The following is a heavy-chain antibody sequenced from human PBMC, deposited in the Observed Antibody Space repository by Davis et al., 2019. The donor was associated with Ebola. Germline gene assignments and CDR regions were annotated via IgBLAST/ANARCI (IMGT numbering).Heavy chain of an antibody. J-gene: IGHJ4*02. CDR1: GGSFSGYY. D-gene: IGHD6-13*01. CDR3: ARGSSSWYIDY. Sequence: MPSETLSLTCAVYGGSFSGYYWSWIRQPPGKGLEWIGEINHSGSTNYNPSLKSRVTISVDTSKNQFSLKLSSVTAADTAVYYCARGSSSWYIDYWGQGTLVTVSS. CDR2: INHSGST. V-gene: IGHV4-34*01.